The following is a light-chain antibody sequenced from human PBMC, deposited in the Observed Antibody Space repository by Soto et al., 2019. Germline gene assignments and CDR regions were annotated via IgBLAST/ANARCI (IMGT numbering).Light chain of an antibody. Sequence: EIVLTQSPATLSLSPGERATLSCGASRTVSSSYLAWYQQKPGLAPRLLIYDASSRATGIPDRFSGSGSGTDFTLTISRLEPEDFAVYYCQQYGNSPLTFGGGTKVDIK. J-gene: IGKJ4*01. V-gene: IGKV3D-20*01. CDR2: DAS. CDR3: QQYGNSPLT. CDR1: RTVSSSY.